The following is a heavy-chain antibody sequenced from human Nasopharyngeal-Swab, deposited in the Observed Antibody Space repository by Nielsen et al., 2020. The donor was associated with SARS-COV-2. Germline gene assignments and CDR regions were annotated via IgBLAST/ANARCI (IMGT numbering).Heavy chain of an antibody. J-gene: IGHJ3*02. CDR1: GFTFADYA. CDR3: AKTVKWAFDI. Sequence: SLKISCAASGFTFADYAMHWVRQAPGKGLEWVSGISWNSGSIGYADSVKGRFTISRDNAKNSLYLQMNSLRAEDTALYYCAKTVKWAFDIWGQGTMVTVSS. V-gene: IGHV3-9*01. D-gene: IGHD1-26*01. CDR2: ISWNSGSI.